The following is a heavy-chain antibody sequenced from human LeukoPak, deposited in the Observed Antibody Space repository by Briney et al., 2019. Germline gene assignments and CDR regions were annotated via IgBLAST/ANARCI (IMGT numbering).Heavy chain of an antibody. CDR3: ATGEFMVRGDAFDI. CDR2: MNPNSGNT. D-gene: IGHD3-10*01. CDR1: GYTFTSYD. J-gene: IGHJ3*02. Sequence: GASVKVSCKASGYTFTSYDINWVRQATGQGLEWMGWMNPNSGNTGYAQKFQGRVTMTRNTSISTAYMELSSLRSEDTAVYYCATGEFMVRGDAFDIWGQGTMVTVSS. V-gene: IGHV1-8*01.